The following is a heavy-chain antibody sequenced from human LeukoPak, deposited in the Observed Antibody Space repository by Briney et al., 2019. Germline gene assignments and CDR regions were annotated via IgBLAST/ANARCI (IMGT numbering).Heavy chain of an antibody. J-gene: IGHJ4*02. Sequence: SETLSLTCTVSGGSISYYYWSWIRQPPGKGLEWIGYIYYSGSTNYNPSLKSRVTVSVDTSKNQFSLKLSSVTAADTAVYYCARETILTGYSIDYWGQGTLVTVSS. CDR3: ARETILTGYSIDY. V-gene: IGHV4-59*01. CDR1: GGSISYYY. D-gene: IGHD3-9*01. CDR2: IYYSGST.